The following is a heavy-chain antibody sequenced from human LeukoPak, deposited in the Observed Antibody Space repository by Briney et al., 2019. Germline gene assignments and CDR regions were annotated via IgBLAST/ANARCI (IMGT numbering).Heavy chain of an antibody. CDR3: ARTQYCGGDCLILDY. J-gene: IGHJ4*02. CDR2: IIPIFGIA. V-gene: IGHV1-69*04. D-gene: IGHD2-21*02. CDR1: GGTFSSYA. Sequence: SVKVSCKASGGTFSSYAISWVRQAPGQGLEWMGRIIPIFGIANYAQKFQGRVTITADKSTSTAYMELSSLRSEDTAVYYCARTQYCGGDCLILDYWGRGTLVTVSS.